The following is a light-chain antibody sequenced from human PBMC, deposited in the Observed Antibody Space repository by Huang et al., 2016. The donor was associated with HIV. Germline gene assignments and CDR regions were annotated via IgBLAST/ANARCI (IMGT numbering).Light chain of an antibody. Sequence: EIVMTQSPATLSVSPGERATLSCRASQSVSSNLAWYQQKPGQAPRLRIYGASHRATGIPARFSGSGSGTEFTLTISSLQSEDFAVYYCQQYNNWPPWTFGQGTKVEIK. CDR3: QQYNNWPPWT. CDR1: QSVSSN. CDR2: GAS. V-gene: IGKV3-15*01. J-gene: IGKJ1*01.